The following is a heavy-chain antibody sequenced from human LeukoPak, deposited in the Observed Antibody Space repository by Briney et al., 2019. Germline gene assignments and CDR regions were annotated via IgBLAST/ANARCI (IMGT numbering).Heavy chain of an antibody. V-gene: IGHV3-48*04. CDR1: GFTFSSYG. Sequence: GGSLRLSCAASGFTFSSYGMSWVRQAPGMGLEWVSFILSSGGAIYYADSVRGRFTISRDNAKNSLSLQMNSLRVEDTAVYYCARGGRYYDSSAYYYFDYWGQGTLVTVSS. D-gene: IGHD3-22*01. CDR3: ARGGRYYDSSAYYYFDY. CDR2: ILSSGGAI. J-gene: IGHJ4*02.